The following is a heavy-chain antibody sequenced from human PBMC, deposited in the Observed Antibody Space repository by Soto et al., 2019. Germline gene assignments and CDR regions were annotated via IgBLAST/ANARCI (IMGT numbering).Heavy chain of an antibody. CDR3: ARDLLATESAAFDI. CDR2: TRNKANSYTT. J-gene: IGHJ3*02. D-gene: IGHD5-12*01. Sequence: GGSLRLSCAASGFTFSDHYMDWVRQAPGKGLEWVGRTRNKANSYTTEYAASVKGRFTISRDDSKNSLYLQMNSLKTEDTAVYYCARDLLATESAAFDIWGQGTMVTVSS. V-gene: IGHV3-72*01. CDR1: GFTFSDHY.